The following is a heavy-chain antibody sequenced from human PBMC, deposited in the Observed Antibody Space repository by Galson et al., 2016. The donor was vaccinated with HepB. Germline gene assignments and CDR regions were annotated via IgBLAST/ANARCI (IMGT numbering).Heavy chain of an antibody. CDR1: GGSFSGSY. D-gene: IGHD6-19*01. CDR3: ARVNQWLKYYYYGMDV. Sequence: SETLSLTCAVYGGSFSGSYWSWIRQPPGKGMEWIGEINHSGDSEYNPSLTGPLTIAIDTSKNQFSLKLSSVTAADTAVYYCARVNQWLKYYYYGMDVWGQGTTVTVSS. V-gene: IGHV4-34*01. J-gene: IGHJ6*02. CDR2: INHSGDS.